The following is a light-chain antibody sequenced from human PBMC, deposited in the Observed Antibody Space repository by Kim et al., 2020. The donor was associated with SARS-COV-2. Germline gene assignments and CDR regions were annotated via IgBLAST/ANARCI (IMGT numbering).Light chain of an antibody. CDR3: QAWDSSTVV. J-gene: IGLJ2*01. CDR1: KLGDKY. Sequence: SYELTQPPSVSVSPGQTASITCSGDKLGDKYACXYQQKPGQSPVLVIYQDSKRTSGIPERFSGSNSGNTATLTISGTQAMDEADYYCQAWDSSTVVFGGG. CDR2: QDS. V-gene: IGLV3-1*01.